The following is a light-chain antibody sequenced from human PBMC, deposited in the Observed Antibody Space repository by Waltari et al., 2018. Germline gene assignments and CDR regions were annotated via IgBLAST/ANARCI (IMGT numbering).Light chain of an antibody. CDR1: QSLVHSDGNTY. V-gene: IGKV2-30*02. J-gene: IGKJ2*01. CDR2: KIS. CDR3: MQGSHWPRT. Sequence: DVVMTQSPLSLPVTLGQPASISCRSSQSLVHSDGNTYLNWFQQRPGQSQRRLIYKISKRDSGVPDRFSGSGSGTDFTLKISRVEAEDVGVYYCMQGSHWPRTFGQGTKLEI.